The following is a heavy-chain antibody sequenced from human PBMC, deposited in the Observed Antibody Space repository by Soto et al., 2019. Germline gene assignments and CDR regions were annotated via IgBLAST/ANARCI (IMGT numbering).Heavy chain of an antibody. Sequence: GGSLRLSCAASGFTFSSYWMSWVRQAPGKGLEWVANIKQDGSEKYYVDSVEGRFTISRDNAKNSLYLQMNSLRAEDTAVYYCARETAPVLRYFDWLLNTEGFADYWGQGT. CDR1: GFTFSSYW. V-gene: IGHV3-7*01. CDR3: ARETAPVLRYFDWLLNTEGFADY. CDR2: IKQDGSEK. J-gene: IGHJ4*02. D-gene: IGHD3-9*01.